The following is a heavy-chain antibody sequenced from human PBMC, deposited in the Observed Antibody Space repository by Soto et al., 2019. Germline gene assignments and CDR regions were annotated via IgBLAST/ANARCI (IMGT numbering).Heavy chain of an antibody. D-gene: IGHD6-13*01. J-gene: IGHJ4*02. CDR2: ISGSGGHT. CDR1: GFTFRRYA. CDR3: AKDRDGIVAVGFDD. Sequence: EVQVLESGGGFVQSGGSLRLSCAASGFTFRRYAMSWVRQAPGKGLEWVSFISGSGGHTYYADSVKGRFTTSRDNSNNALYLQMKSLRAEDTAVYYCAKDRDGIVAVGFDDWGQGTLVTVAS. V-gene: IGHV3-23*01.